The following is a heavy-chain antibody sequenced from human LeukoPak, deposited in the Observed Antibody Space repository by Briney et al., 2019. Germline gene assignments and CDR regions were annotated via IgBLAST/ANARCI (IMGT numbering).Heavy chain of an antibody. D-gene: IGHD6-19*01. Sequence: SETLSLTCTVSGGSISSYHWSWIRQPPGKGLEWIGYIYYSGSTNYNPSLKSRVTISVDTSKNQFSLKLSSVTAADTAVYYCATHSSGWSGDWFDPWGQGTLVTVSS. CDR3: ATHSSGWSGDWFDP. V-gene: IGHV4-59*01. J-gene: IGHJ5*02. CDR2: IYYSGST. CDR1: GGSISSYH.